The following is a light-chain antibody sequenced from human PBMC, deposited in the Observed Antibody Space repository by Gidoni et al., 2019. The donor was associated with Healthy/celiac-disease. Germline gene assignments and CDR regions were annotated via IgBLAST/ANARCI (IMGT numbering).Light chain of an antibody. CDR2: AAC. CDR1: QIISSY. J-gene: IGKJ5*01. CDR3: QKSYSTRIT. V-gene: IGKV1-39*01. Sequence: IQMTQSPSSLSASVVYRVTITCLASQIISSYLNWYQQKPGKAHKLLIYAACSLQSWVPSRFSGSGYGTDFTFTISSLQPEDFATYYCQKSYSTRITLGQGTRLEIK.